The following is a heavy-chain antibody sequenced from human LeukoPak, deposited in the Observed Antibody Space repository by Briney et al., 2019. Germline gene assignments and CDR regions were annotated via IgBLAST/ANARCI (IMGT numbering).Heavy chain of an antibody. Sequence: SETLSLTCAVSGGPLTSYYWSWIRQPPGKGLEWIGYNYYSGSTYYNPSLKSRVTISVDTSKNQFSLKLSSVTAADTAVYYCARETYYYDSSGYYYFDYWGQGTLVTVFS. V-gene: IGHV4-30-4*01. J-gene: IGHJ4*02. CDR2: NYYSGST. CDR3: ARETYYYDSSGYYYFDY. D-gene: IGHD3-22*01. CDR1: GGPLTSYY.